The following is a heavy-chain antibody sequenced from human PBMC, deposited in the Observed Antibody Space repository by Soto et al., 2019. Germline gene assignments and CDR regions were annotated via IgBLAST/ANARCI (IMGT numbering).Heavy chain of an antibody. CDR1: GFTFSSYA. J-gene: IGHJ4*02. D-gene: IGHD2-8*01. Sequence: GGSLRLSCAASGFTFSSYAMSWVRQAPGKGLEWVSVISSSSDSSYNAYSVKGRFTISRDNSKNTLYLQMNSLRAEDTAVYYCAKESTAHVGYCFNGECYNGYWGQGTLVTVSS. V-gene: IGHV3-23*01. CDR3: AKESTAHVGYCFNGECYNGY. CDR2: ISSSSDSS.